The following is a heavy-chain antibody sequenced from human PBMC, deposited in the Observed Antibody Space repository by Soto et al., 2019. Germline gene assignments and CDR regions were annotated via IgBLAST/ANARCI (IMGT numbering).Heavy chain of an antibody. CDR3: ARGDFYYDSSGYYGGFAY. Sequence: QVQLVQSGAEVKKPGSSVKVSCKASGGTFSSYAISWVRQAPGQGLEWMGGTIPIFGTANYAQKFQGRVTITADESTSTAYMEVSSLRSEDTAVYYCARGDFYYDSSGYYGGFAYGGQGTLVTVSS. D-gene: IGHD3-22*01. CDR2: TIPIFGTA. J-gene: IGHJ4*02. V-gene: IGHV1-69*12. CDR1: GGTFSSYA.